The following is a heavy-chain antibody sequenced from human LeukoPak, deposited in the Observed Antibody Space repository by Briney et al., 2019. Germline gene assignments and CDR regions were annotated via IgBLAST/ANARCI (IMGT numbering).Heavy chain of an antibody. CDR1: GGSFSGYY. D-gene: IGHD3-10*01. J-gene: IGHJ4*02. CDR2: TSYGGST. Sequence: ASETLSLTCAVSGGSFSGYYWTWIRQTPGKVLEWIGETSYGGSTNYSPSLKSRVGISVDTSRSQFSLNLSSVTAADTAIYYCARVTRRRTTGEIFGRFLDYWGQGTLVTVSS. V-gene: IGHV4-34*01. CDR3: ARVTRRRTTGEIFGRFLDY.